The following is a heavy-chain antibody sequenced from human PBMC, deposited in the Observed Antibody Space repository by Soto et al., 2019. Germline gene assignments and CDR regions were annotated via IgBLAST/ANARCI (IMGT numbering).Heavy chain of an antibody. D-gene: IGHD2-15*01. CDR3: ARGSRMRIPAARGRDYYYHGLDI. CDR2: FYHRGSI. Sequence: VQLQQWGAGLLKPSETLSLKCAGYGGSFGGYYWSWIRQPPGKGLEWIGEFYHRGSINYNPALKSRVTRSVDTPKNQISQKLNSVTAADTAVFYCARGSRMRIPAARGRDYYYHGLDISGQRPGATVSS. V-gene: IGHV4-34*01. J-gene: IGHJ6*02. CDR1: GGSFGGYY.